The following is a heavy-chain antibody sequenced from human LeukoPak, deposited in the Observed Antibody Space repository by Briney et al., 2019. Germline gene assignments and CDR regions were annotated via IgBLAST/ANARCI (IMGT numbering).Heavy chain of an antibody. CDR2: INGSGGNP. CDR1: GFTFSSYC. Sequence: GGSLRLSCAASGFTFSSYCMSRVRQAPGKGLEWVSAINGSGGNPYYTDSVKGRFTISRDNSKNTLYLQMNSLRAEDTAVYYCAKAVDGTGWYLFDYWGQGALVTVSS. D-gene: IGHD6-19*01. V-gene: IGHV3-23*01. J-gene: IGHJ4*02. CDR3: AKAVDGTGWYLFDY.